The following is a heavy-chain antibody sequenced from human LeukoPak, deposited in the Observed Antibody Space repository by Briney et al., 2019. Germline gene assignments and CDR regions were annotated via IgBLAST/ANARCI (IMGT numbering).Heavy chain of an antibody. CDR3: ARVKYSGYPDAFDI. D-gene: IGHD5-12*01. V-gene: IGHV3-48*01. J-gene: IGHJ3*02. CDR2: ISSSSTI. Sequence: GGSLRLSCAASGFTFSSYSMNWVRQAPGKGLEWVSYISSSSTIYYADSVKGRFTISRDNSKNTLYLQMNSLRAEDTAVYYCARVKYSGYPDAFDIWGQGTMVTVSS. CDR1: GFTFSSYS.